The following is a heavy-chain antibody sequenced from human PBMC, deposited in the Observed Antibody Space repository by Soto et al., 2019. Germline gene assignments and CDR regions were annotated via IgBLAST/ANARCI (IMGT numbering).Heavy chain of an antibody. CDR3: AKLYDFWGPASEY. CDR1: GFTFSGYA. J-gene: IGHJ4*02. D-gene: IGHD3-3*01. CDR2: ISGSGGST. V-gene: IGHV3-23*01. Sequence: RLSFGASGFTFSGYAMRWVRQSPGKGLEWVSAISGSGGSTYYADSVKGRFTISRDNSKNTLYLQMNSLRAEDTAVYYCAKLYDFWGPASEYWGQGTLVTVSS.